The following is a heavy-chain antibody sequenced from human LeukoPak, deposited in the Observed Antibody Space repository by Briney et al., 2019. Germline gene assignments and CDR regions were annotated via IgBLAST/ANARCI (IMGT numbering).Heavy chain of an antibody. D-gene: IGHD1-26*01. V-gene: IGHV3-23*01. J-gene: IGHJ4*02. CDR1: GFSFSSYA. CDR2: ISGSGGST. Sequence: PGGSLRLSCAGSGFSFSSYAMSWVRQAPGKGLEWVSAISGSGGSTYYADSVKGRFTISRDNSKNTLYLQMNSLRAEDTAVYYCAKDGGLSGSYPDYWGQGTLVTVSS. CDR3: AKDGGLSGSYPDY.